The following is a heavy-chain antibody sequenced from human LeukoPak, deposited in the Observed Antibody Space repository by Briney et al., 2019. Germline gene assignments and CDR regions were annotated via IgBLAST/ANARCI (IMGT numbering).Heavy chain of an antibody. V-gene: IGHV3-23*01. Sequence: GGSLRLSCAASGFTFSSYAMSWVRQAPGKGLEWVSAISGSGGSTYYADSVKGRFTISRDNSKNTLYLQMNSLRAEDTAVYYCAKVSSFSIGPSGYPYYFDYWGQGTLVTVSS. CDR3: AKVSSFSIGPSGYPYYFDY. J-gene: IGHJ4*02. D-gene: IGHD3-3*01. CDR1: GFTFSSYA. CDR2: ISGSGGST.